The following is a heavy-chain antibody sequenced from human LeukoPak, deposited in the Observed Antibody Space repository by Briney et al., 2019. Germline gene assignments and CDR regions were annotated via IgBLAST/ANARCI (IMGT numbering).Heavy chain of an antibody. J-gene: IGHJ4*02. CDR3: ARDGASLPGYSSGWFDY. D-gene: IGHD6-19*01. Sequence: GGSLRLSCAASGFTFSDHYMDWVRQAPGKGLEWVGRTRNKANSYTTEYAASVKGRFTISRDDSKNSLYLQMNSLKTEDTAVYYCARDGASLPGYSSGWFDYWDQGTLVTVSS. CDR2: TRNKANSYTT. V-gene: IGHV3-72*01. CDR1: GFTFSDHY.